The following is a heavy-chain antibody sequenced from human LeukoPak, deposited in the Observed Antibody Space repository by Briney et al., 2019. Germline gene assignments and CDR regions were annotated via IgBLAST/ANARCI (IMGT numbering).Heavy chain of an antibody. CDR2: ISSSSRYM. CDR3: ARVSTAVSLAIDY. J-gene: IGHJ4*02. V-gene: IGHV3-21*06. D-gene: IGHD6-13*01. Sequence: GGSLRLSCAVSGFTFSNYNMNWVRQAPGKGLEWVSVISSSSRYMYYADSVKGRFTISRDNAKNSLYLQMNSLRAEDTAVYYCARVSTAVSLAIDYWGQGTLVTVST. CDR1: GFTFSNYN.